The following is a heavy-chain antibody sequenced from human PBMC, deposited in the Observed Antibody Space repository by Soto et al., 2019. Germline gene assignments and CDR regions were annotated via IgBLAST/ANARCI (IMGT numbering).Heavy chain of an antibody. CDR3: TGQGTQAEYGDYADVFDV. Sequence: EVQLAESVGGLVKPGGSLRLSCAASGMAFRNSWMAWVRQAPGKGPEWIARIKSQRDGGTTAYAAPLKGRFTISRDDSESTVYLEMNSLRAEDTGMYYCTGQGTQAEYGDYADVFDVWGQGTMVTVSS. D-gene: IGHD4-17*01. CDR2: IKSQRDGGTT. J-gene: IGHJ3*01. CDR1: GMAFRNSW. V-gene: IGHV3-15*01.